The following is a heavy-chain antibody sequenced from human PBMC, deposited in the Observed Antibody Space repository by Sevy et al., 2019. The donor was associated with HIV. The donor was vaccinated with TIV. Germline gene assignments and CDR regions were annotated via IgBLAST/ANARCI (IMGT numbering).Heavy chain of an antibody. V-gene: IGHV4-59*01. CDR2: IYYSGST. D-gene: IGHD3-9*01. CDR3: ARDGGYYDILTDNYYYGMDV. CDR1: GGSISSYY. Sequence: SETLSLTCTVSGGSISSYYWSWIRQPPGKGLEWIGYIYYSGSTNYDPSLKSPVTISVDTSKNQYSLKLSSVTAADTAVYYCARDGGYYDILTDNYYYGMDVFGQWTTVTVSS. J-gene: IGHJ6*01.